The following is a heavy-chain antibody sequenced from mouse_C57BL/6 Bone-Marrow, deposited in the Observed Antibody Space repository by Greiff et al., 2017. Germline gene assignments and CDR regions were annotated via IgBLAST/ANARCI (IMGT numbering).Heavy chain of an antibody. V-gene: IGHV1-55*01. CDR1: GYTFTSYW. CDR3: ARSGPLGRSFDY. Sequence: VKLQQPGAELVTPGASVKMSCKASGYTFTSYWITWVKQRPGQGLEWIGDIYPTSGRTNYNEKFKSKAILTVDTSSNTAYMQLSSLTSEDSAVFYCARSGPLGRSFDYWGQGTTLTVSS. CDR2: IYPTSGRT. D-gene: IGHD4-1*01. J-gene: IGHJ2*01.